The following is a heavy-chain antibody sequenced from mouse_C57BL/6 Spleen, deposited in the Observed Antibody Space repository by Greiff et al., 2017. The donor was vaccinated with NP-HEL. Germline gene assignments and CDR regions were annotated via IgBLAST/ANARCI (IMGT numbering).Heavy chain of an antibody. CDR3: ARSLVGYDPNYFDY. CDR2: ISSGSSTI. Sequence: EVHLVESGGGLVKPGGSLKLSCAASGFTFSDYGMHWVRQAPEKGLEWVAYISSGSSTIYYADTVKGRFTISRDNAKNTLFLQMTSLRSEDTAMYYCARSLVGYDPNYFDYWGQGTTLTVSS. D-gene: IGHD2-3*01. V-gene: IGHV5-17*01. J-gene: IGHJ2*01. CDR1: GFTFSDYG.